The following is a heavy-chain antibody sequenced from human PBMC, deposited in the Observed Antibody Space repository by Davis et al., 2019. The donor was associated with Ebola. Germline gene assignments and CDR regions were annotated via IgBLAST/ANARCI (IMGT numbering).Heavy chain of an antibody. CDR2: FYTDERT. CDR1: GFTFSNYA. J-gene: IGHJ3*01. V-gene: IGHV3-23*03. CDR3: VKDTSNVWFDV. Sequence: PGGSLRLSCAASGFTFSNYAMSWVRQAPGKGPEWVSVFYTDERTYYADSVKGRFTISRDNSKNTLHLQMNSLRVEDTAIYYCVKDTSNVWFDVWGQGTTVTVPS. D-gene: IGHD6-19*01.